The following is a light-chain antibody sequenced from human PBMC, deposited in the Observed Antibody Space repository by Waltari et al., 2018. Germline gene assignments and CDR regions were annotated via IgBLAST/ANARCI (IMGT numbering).Light chain of an antibody. Sequence: DIQMTQSPSTLSASVGDNVTITCRASQSISSWLAWFQQKPGNAPKVLIYKASKLENGVPSRFSGSASGTDFSLTISRLQPDDFATYYCQQYNSYPWTFGQGTKVEVK. J-gene: IGKJ1*01. CDR3: QQYNSYPWT. V-gene: IGKV1-5*03. CDR2: KAS. CDR1: QSISSW.